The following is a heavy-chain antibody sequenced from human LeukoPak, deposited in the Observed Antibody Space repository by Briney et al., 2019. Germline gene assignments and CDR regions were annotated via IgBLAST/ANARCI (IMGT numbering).Heavy chain of an antibody. V-gene: IGHV4-34*01. Sequence: SETLSLTCAVYGGSFSGYYWSWIRQPPGKGLEWIGEINHSGSTNYNPSLKSRVTISVDTSKNQFSLKLSSVTAADTAVYYCARDLFDHDSSGYYNWGQGTLVTVSS. CDR2: INHSGST. D-gene: IGHD3-22*01. CDR3: ARDLFDHDSSGYYN. CDR1: GGSFSGYY. J-gene: IGHJ4*02.